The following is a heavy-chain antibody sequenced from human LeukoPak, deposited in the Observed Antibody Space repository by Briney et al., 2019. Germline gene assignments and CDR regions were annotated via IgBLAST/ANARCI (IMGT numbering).Heavy chain of an antibody. CDR3: ARGQIVSDYYDSSGYPIYYYMDV. V-gene: IGHV1-69*13. D-gene: IGHD3-22*01. Sequence: ASVKVSCKASGGTFSSYAISWVRQAPGQGLEWMGGIIPIFGTANYAQKFQGRVTITADESTSTAYMELGSLRSEDTAVYYCARGQIVSDYYDSSGYPIYYYMDVWGKGTTVTISS. CDR2: IIPIFGTA. CDR1: GGTFSSYA. J-gene: IGHJ6*03.